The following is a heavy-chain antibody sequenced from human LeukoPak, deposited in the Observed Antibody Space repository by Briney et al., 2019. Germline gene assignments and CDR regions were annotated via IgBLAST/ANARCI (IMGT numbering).Heavy chain of an antibody. CDR3: ARDRIAAAGNNWFDP. V-gene: IGHV3-21*01. Sequence: GGSLRLSCAASGFTFSSYSMNWVRQASGKGLEWVSSISSSSSYIYYADSVKGRFTISRDNAKNSLYLQMNSLRAEDTAVYYCARDRIAAAGNNWFDPWGQGTLVTVSS. CDR2: ISSSSSYI. CDR1: GFTFSSYS. J-gene: IGHJ5*02. D-gene: IGHD6-13*01.